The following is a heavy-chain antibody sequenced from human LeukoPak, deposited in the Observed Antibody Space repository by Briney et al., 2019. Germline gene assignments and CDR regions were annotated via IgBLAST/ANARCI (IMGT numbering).Heavy chain of an antibody. CDR1: GFTFGSYG. Sequence: GGSPRLSCAASGFTFGSYGMSWVRQAPGKGLEWVSFITPNADRTSYADSVEGRFTISRDNPRNTLYMQMNSLRDEDTGVYYCAIMHGYYDGSGYWVQWGQGTLVTVSS. CDR2: ITPNADRT. CDR3: AIMHGYYDGSGYWVQ. D-gene: IGHD3-22*01. J-gene: IGHJ1*01. V-gene: IGHV3-23*01.